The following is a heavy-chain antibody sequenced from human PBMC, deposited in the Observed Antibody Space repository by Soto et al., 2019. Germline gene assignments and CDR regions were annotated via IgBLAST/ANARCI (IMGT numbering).Heavy chain of an antibody. CDR1: GFIFRNYA. V-gene: IGHV3-23*01. CDR2: VSDSGGDT. D-gene: IGHD1-26*01. Sequence: EVQLLESGGGLVQPGGSLRLSCTASGFIFRNYAMSWVRQGPGKGLEWVSGVSDSGGDTYYADSVKGRFTISRDNSKNTLYLEMTSLRVEDTSVYYCARDHFGSYVYIASWGQGTLVTVSS. J-gene: IGHJ4*02. CDR3: ARDHFGSYVYIAS.